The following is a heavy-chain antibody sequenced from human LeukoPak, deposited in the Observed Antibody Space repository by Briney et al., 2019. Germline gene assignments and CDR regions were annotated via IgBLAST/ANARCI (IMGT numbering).Heavy chain of an antibody. V-gene: IGHV1-2*02. CDR3: AREYYDSSGYHLDY. CDR1: GYTFTGYY. J-gene: IGHJ4*02. CDR2: INPNSGGT. D-gene: IGHD3-22*01. Sequence: GASVKVSCKASGYTFTGYYMHWVRQAPGQGPEWMGWINPNSGGTNYAQKFQGRVTMTRDTSISTAYMELSRLRSDDTAVYYCAREYYDSSGYHLDYWGQGTLVTVSS.